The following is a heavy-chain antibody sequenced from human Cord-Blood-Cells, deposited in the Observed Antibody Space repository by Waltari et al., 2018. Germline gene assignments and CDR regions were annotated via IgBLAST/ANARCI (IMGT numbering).Heavy chain of an antibody. CDR2: MNPKSGNT. Sequence: QVQLVQSGAEVKKPGASVKVSCKASGYTFTSYDINWVRQATGQGLEWMGWMNPKSGNTGYAHKFQGRVTITRNTSISTAYMELSSLRSEDTAVYYCARAPIVQQWLDAFDIWGQGTMVTVSS. J-gene: IGHJ3*02. CDR3: ARAPIVQQWLDAFDI. V-gene: IGHV1-8*03. D-gene: IGHD6-19*01. CDR1: GYTFTSYD.